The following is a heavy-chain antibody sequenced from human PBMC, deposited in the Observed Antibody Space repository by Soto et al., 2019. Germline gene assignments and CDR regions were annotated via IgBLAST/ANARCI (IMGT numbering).Heavy chain of an antibody. J-gene: IGHJ4*02. CDR1: GFSLSTRGVG. V-gene: IGHV2-5*02. CDR2: IYWDDAK. D-gene: IGHD3-16*01. Sequence: QITLKESGPTLVKPTQTLTLTCNFSGFSLSTRGVGVGWIRQPPGKALEWLTLIYWDDAKEYSPSLRSRITIPQDPPKNHVGLKRAGMAPVDTATYYCAHKGGGDRILDYWGQGTLVTVSS. CDR3: AHKGGGDRILDY.